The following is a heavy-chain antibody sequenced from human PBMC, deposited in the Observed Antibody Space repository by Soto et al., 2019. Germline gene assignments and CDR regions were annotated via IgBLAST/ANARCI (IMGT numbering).Heavy chain of an antibody. CDR3: ARHGLFHDSTTYLDY. CDR2: IYYSGST. J-gene: IGHJ4*02. D-gene: IGHD3-22*01. CDR1: GGSISSSSYY. V-gene: IGHV4-39*01. Sequence: SETLSLTCTVSGGSISSSSYYWGWIRQPPGKGLEWIGSIYYSGSTYYNPSLKSRVTISVDTSKNQFSLKLSSVTASDTAMYSCARHGLFHDSTTYLDYWGQGTVVTVSS.